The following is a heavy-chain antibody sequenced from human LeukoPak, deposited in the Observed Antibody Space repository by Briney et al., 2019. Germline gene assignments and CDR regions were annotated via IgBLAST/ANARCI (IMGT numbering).Heavy chain of an antibody. Sequence: GGSLRLSCAASGFTFSSYSMNWVRQAPGKGLEWVSYISSSSSTIYYADSVKGRFTNSRDNAKNSLYLQMNSLRAEDTAVYYCARSRVGATDYWGQGTLVTVSS. CDR1: GFTFSSYS. V-gene: IGHV3-48*04. CDR2: ISSSSSTI. J-gene: IGHJ4*02. CDR3: ARSRVGATDY. D-gene: IGHD1-26*01.